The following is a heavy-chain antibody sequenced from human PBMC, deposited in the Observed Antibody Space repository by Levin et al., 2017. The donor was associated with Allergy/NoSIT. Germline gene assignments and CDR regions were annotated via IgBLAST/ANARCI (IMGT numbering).Heavy chain of an antibody. D-gene: IGHD4-17*01. CDR2: INPNSGGT. CDR3: ARVLWPETPPITATEVTTVTTHHAFDS. Sequence: ASVKVSCKASGYTFTGYYMHWVRQAPGQGLEWMGWINPNSGGTNYAQKFQGRVTMTRDTSISTAYMELSRLRSDDTAVYYCARVLWPETPPITATEVTTVTTHHAFDSWGQGTMVTVSS. V-gene: IGHV1-2*02. CDR1: GYTFTGYY. J-gene: IGHJ3*02.